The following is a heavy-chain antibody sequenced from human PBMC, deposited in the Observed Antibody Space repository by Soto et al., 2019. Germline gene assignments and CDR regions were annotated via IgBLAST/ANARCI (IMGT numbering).Heavy chain of an antibody. Sequence: PXGTLSLTFAVPGFFISSGNDWGWIRKPPGKGLEWIGSIFHGGNTYYNPSLKSRVTISVDMSKNQFSLKLNSVTAADPAVYYCARARWYDAFDVWGQGTVVTVSS. D-gene: IGHD2-15*01. CDR1: GFFISSGND. CDR2: IFHGGNT. J-gene: IGHJ3*01. CDR3: ARARWYDAFDV. V-gene: IGHV4-38-2*01.